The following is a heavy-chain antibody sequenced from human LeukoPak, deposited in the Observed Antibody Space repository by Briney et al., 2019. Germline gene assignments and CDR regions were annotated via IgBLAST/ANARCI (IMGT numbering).Heavy chain of an antibody. Sequence: GGSLRLSCAASGCTFSSYGMHWVRQAPGKGLEWVAFIRYDGSNKYYADSVKGRFTISRDNSKNTLYLQMNSLRAEDTAVYYCAKDQETGGYYENAFDIWGQGTMVTVSS. V-gene: IGHV3-30*02. CDR1: GCTFSSYG. D-gene: IGHD3-22*01. CDR3: AKDQETGGYYENAFDI. CDR2: IRYDGSNK. J-gene: IGHJ3*02.